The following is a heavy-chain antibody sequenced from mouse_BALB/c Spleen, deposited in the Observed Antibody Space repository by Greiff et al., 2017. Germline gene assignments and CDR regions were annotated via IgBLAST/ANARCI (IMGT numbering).Heavy chain of an antibody. D-gene: IGHD2-2*01. CDR1: GDSITSGY. Sequence: EVKLMESGPSLVKPSQTLSLTCSVTGDSITSGYWNWIRKFPGNKLEYMGYISYSGSTYYNPSLKSRISITRDTSKNQYYLQLNSVTTEDTATYYCARLYGYDWYFDVWGAGTTVTVSS. CDR3: ARLYGYDWYFDV. V-gene: IGHV3-8*02. CDR2: ISYSGST. J-gene: IGHJ1*01.